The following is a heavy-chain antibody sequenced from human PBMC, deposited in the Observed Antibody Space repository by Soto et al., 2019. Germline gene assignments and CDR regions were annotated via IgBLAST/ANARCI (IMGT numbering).Heavy chain of an antibody. Sequence: QVQLVQSGAEVKKPGASVKVSCKASGYTFTSYGIIWVRQAPGQGLEWMGWISAYNGNTNYAQKLQGRVTMTTDTSTSTAYMERRSLRPDDTAVYYCAGEGGGGYDLFSYYYCGMDVWGQGTTVTVSS. CDR3: AGEGGGGYDLFSYYYCGMDV. V-gene: IGHV1-18*01. D-gene: IGHD5-12*01. J-gene: IGHJ6*02. CDR1: GYTFTSYG. CDR2: ISAYNGNT.